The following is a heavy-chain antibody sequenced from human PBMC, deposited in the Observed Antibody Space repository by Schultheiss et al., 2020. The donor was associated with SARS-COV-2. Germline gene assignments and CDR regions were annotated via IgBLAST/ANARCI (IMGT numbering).Heavy chain of an antibody. CDR1: GFSLSTSGMC. CDR2: INHSGST. J-gene: IGHJ5*02. CDR3: ARSGSSGWNNWSDP. D-gene: IGHD6-19*01. V-gene: IGHV4-31*01. Sequence: SGPTLVKPTQTLTLTCTFSGFSLSTSGMCVSWIRQPPGKGLEWIGEINHSGSTNYNPSLKSLVTISVDTSKNQFSLKLSSVTAADTAVYYCARSGSSGWNNWSDPWGQGTLVTVSS.